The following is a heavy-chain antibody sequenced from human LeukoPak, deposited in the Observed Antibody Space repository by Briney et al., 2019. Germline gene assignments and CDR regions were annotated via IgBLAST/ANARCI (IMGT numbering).Heavy chain of an antibody. CDR3: ARAAVLWFGELAYYYYYGMDV. CDR2: IYHSGST. V-gene: IGHV4-38-2*01. J-gene: IGHJ6*04. Sequence: SETLSLTCAVSGYSISSGYYWGWIQQPPGKGLEWIGSIYHSGSTYYNPSLKSRVTISVDTSKNQFSLKLSSVTAADTAVYYCARAAVLWFGELAYYYYYGMDVWGKGTTVTVSS. D-gene: IGHD3-10*01. CDR1: GYSISSGYY.